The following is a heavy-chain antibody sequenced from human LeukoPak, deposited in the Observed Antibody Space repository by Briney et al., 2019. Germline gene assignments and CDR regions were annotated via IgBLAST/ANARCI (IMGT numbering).Heavy chain of an antibody. D-gene: IGHD6-13*01. J-gene: IGHJ4*02. Sequence: ASVKVSCKAFGYTFTGYYMHWVRQAPGQGLEWLGWINPNSGGTNYAQKFQGRVTMTRDTSINSAYMELSTLKYSATCVYYCARVTLAATGPGYFDYWGQGTLVTVSS. CDR1: GYTFTGYY. V-gene: IGHV1-2*02. CDR3: ARVTLAATGPGYFDY. CDR2: INPNSGGT.